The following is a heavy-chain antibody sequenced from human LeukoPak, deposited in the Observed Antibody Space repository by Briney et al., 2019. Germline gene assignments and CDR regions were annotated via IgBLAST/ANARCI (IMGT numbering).Heavy chain of an antibody. CDR3: ARVGRGDYGDYTAGY. V-gene: IGHV4-30-2*01. CDR1: GGSISSGGYY. D-gene: IGHD4-17*01. J-gene: IGHJ4*02. Sequence: SETLSLTCTVSGGSISSGGYYWSWIRQPPGKGLEWIGYIYHSGSTYYNPSLKSRVTISVDRSKNQFSLKLSSVTAADTAVYYCARVGRGDYGDYTAGYWGQGTLVTVSS. CDR2: IYHSGST.